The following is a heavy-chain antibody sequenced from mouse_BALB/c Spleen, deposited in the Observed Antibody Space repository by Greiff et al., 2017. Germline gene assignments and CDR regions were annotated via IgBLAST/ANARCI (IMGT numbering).Heavy chain of an antibody. CDR2: IWAGGST. CDR1: GFSLTSYG. J-gene: IGHJ4*01. Sequence: VKLVESGPGLVAPSQSLSITCTVSGFSLTSYGVHWVRQPPGKGLEWLGVIWAGGSTNYNSALMSRLSISKDNSKSQVFLKMNSLQTDDTAMYYCARDRGLAYDGDAMDYWGQGTSVTVSS. CDR3: ARDRGLAYDGDAMDY. D-gene: IGHD6-5*01. V-gene: IGHV2-9*02.